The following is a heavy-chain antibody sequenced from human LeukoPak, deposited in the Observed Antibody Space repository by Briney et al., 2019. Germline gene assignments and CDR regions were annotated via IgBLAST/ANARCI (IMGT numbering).Heavy chain of an antibody. Sequence: ASVKVSCEASGYTLAAHHIHWVRQAPGQGLEWMGWILPDGRDTKYSQKFQDRMTLTTDTSTNTAYMELSRLKPDDTAVYYCSGRYGPGPVWGQGTLISASP. CDR2: ILPDGRDT. CDR1: GYTLAAHH. J-gene: IGHJ4*02. CDR3: SGRYGPGPV. V-gene: IGHV1-2*02. D-gene: IGHD3-10*01.